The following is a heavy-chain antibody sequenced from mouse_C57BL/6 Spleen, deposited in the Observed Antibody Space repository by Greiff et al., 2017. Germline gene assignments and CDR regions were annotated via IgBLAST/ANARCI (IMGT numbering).Heavy chain of an antibody. CDR3: AGYYGSSLPLFDY. V-gene: IGHV1-53*01. CDR2: INPSNGGT. CDR1: GYTFTSYW. Sequence: QVHVKQPGTELVKPGASVKLSCKASGYTFTSYWMHWVKQRPGQGLEWIGNINPSNGGTNYNEKFKSKATLTVDKSSSTAYMQLSSLTSEDSAVYYCAGYYGSSLPLFDYWGQGTTLTVSA. D-gene: IGHD1-1*01. J-gene: IGHJ2*01.